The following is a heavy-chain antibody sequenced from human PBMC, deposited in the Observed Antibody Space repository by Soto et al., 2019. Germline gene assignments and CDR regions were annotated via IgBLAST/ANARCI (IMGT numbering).Heavy chain of an antibody. J-gene: IGHJ6*02. Sequence: SVKVSCKASGGTFSSYAISWVRQAPGQGLEWMGGIIPIFGTANYAQKFQGRVTITADESTSTAYMELSSLRSQDTTVYYCARAYMNILTGYPPFYYYCDMDVWGQGTTVTVSS. CDR3: ARAYMNILTGYPPFYYYCDMDV. D-gene: IGHD3-9*01. CDR2: IIPIFGTA. CDR1: GGTFSSYA. V-gene: IGHV1-69*13.